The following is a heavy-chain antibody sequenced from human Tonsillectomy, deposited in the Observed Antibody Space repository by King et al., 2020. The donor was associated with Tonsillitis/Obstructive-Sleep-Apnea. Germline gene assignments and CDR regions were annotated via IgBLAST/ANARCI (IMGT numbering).Heavy chain of an antibody. J-gene: IGHJ5*02. CDR2: ISSSSSYI. CDR3: ARDSGPYSGSWFDP. CDR1: GFTFSSYS. Sequence: VQLVESGGGLVKPGGSLRLSCAASGFTFSSYSMNWVRQAPGKGLEWVSSISSSSSYIYYADSVKGRFTISRDNAKNSLYLQMNSLRAEDTAVYYWARDSGPYSGSWFDPWGQGTLVTVSS. D-gene: IGHD2-15*01. V-gene: IGHV3-21*01.